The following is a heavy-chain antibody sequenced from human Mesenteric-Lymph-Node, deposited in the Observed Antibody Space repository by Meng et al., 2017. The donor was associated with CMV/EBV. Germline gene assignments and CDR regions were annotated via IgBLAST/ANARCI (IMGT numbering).Heavy chain of an antibody. CDR1: GYTFIDYY. Sequence: QVQLVQSGAEVKKPWACLRVSCKAYGYTFIDYYINWVRQAPGQGLEWMGRINPKTGGRSYAQNFQGRVTMTRDTSINTAYMEVNRLNSDDTAMYYCARDRDTDWYSPFDYWGPGTLVTVSS. CDR2: INPKTGGR. J-gene: IGHJ4*02. D-gene: IGHD3-9*01. V-gene: IGHV1-2*06. CDR3: ARDRDTDWYSPFDY.